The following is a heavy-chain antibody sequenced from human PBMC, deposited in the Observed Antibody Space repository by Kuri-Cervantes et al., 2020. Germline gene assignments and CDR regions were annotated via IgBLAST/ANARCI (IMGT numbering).Heavy chain of an antibody. CDR3: ASTLGSGGEAMDV. CDR2: IHYRGST. Sequence: SETLSLTCTVPGDSIGSDNKHWVWIRQPPGKGPEWIGAIHYRGSTYYSPSLKSRPTISLDTSKNQFSLKLSSVTAADTAVYYCASTLGSGGEAMDVWGKGTTVTVSS. D-gene: IGHD2-21*01. J-gene: IGHJ6*04. V-gene: IGHV4-39*07. CDR1: GDSIGSDNKH.